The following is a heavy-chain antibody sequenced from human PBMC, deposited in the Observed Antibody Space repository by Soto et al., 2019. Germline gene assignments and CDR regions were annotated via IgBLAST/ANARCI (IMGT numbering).Heavy chain of an antibody. CDR3: ARVSITTFGVGIDY. CDR1: GYSFPSYG. CDR2: IHPYGGNR. V-gene: IGHV1-18*01. Sequence: QVQLVQSGAEVKKPGASVKVSCQASGYSFPSYGIGWVRQAPGQGLEWMGWIHPYGGNRRYAQRVQDRVTMTTHTSTATAYMELRSLKSDDTAVFYCARVSITTFGVGIDYWGQGTLVIVSS. J-gene: IGHJ4*02. D-gene: IGHD3-3*01.